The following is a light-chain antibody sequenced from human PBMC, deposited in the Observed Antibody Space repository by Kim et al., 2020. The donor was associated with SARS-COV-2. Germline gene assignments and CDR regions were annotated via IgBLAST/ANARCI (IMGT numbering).Light chain of an antibody. CDR2: DVS. V-gene: IGLV2-14*03. CDR1: SSDIGAYNS. Sequence: PGQSITISCTGTSSDIGAYNSVSWYQQHPGKAPKLLIYDVSDRSSGVSTRFSGSKSGNTASLTISGLQAEDEADYYCSSYTTTSTLVFGPGTKVTVL. J-gene: IGLJ1*01. CDR3: SSYTTTSTLV.